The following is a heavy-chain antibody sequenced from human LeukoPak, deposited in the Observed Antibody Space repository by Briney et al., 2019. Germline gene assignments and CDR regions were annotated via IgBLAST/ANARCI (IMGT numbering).Heavy chain of an antibody. CDR1: GFTVSSNY. Sequence: GGSLRLSCAASGFTVSSNYMSWVRQAPGKGLEWVSVIYSGGSTYYADSVKGRFTISRDNSKNTLYLQMNSLRAEDTAVYYCARDFTDTAMVKGDYYYGMDVWGQGTTVTVSS. J-gene: IGHJ6*02. D-gene: IGHD5-18*01. CDR3: ARDFTDTAMVKGDYYYGMDV. V-gene: IGHV3-66*01. CDR2: IYSGGST.